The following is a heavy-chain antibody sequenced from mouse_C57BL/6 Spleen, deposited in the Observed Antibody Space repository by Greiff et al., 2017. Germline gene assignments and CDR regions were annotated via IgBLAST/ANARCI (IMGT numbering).Heavy chain of an antibody. D-gene: IGHD1-1*01. CDR2: IDPATGGT. CDR1: GYTFTDYE. J-gene: IGHJ3*01. V-gene: IGHV1-15*01. Sequence: QVQLQQSGAELVRPGASVTLSCKASGYTFTDYEMHWVKQTPVHGLEWIGAIDPATGGTAYNQTFKGKAILTADKSSSTAYMELRSLTSEDSAVYYCTRSRYYGSSYSAWFAYWGQGTLVTVSA. CDR3: TRSRYYGSSYSAWFAY.